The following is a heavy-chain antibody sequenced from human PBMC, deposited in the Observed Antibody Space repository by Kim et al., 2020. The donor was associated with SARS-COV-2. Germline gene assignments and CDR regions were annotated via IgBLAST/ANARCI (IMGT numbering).Heavy chain of an antibody. CDR2: IYYSGST. D-gene: IGHD2-21*02. V-gene: IGHV4-39*01. J-gene: IGHJ6*02. CDR1: GGSISSSSYY. CDR3: ARYCGGDCYSNYYYGMDV. Sequence: SETLSLTCTVSGGSISSSSYYWGWIRQLPGKGLEWIGSIYYSGSTYYNPSLKSRVTISVDTSKNQFSLKLSSVTAADTAVYYCARYCGGDCYSNYYYGMDVWGQGTTVTVSS.